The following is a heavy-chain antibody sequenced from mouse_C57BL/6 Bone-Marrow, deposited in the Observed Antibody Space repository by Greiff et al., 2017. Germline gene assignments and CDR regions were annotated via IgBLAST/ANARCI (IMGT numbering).Heavy chain of an antibody. V-gene: IGHV1-72*01. CDR1: GYTFTSHR. Sequence: QVQLQQPGAELVKPGASVKLFCKASGYTFTSHRMHWVKQRPGRGLEWVGRIDPNSGGTKYNEKFKGKATVTVDKPSSAANMQISSLTSEDSAVYYYARSPIVTTSYYFDYWGQGTTLTVSS. J-gene: IGHJ2*01. CDR2: IDPNSGGT. CDR3: ARSPIVTTSYYFDY. D-gene: IGHD2-5*01.